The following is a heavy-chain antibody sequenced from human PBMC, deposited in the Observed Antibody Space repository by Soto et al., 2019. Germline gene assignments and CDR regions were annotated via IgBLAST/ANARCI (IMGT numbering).Heavy chain of an antibody. V-gene: IGHV4-31*03. CDR3: ARDRGDSYYFDY. D-gene: IGHD3-10*01. J-gene: IGHJ4*02. Sequence: SETLSLTCTVSGGSISSGGYYWSWIRQHPGKGLEWIGYIYYSGSTYYNPSLKSRVTISVDTSKNQFSLNLSSVTAADTAVYYCARDRGDSYYFDYWGQGTLVTVSS. CDR2: IYYSGST. CDR1: GGSISSGGYY.